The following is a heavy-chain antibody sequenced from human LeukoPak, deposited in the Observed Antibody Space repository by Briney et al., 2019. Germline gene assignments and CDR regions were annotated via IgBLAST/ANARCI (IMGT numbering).Heavy chain of an antibody. CDR2: IDPNSGGT. D-gene: IGHD2-2*01. J-gene: IGHJ4*02. CDR3: STEDKYCTSANCGDY. CDR1: GYSFTAYY. V-gene: IGHV1-2*02. Sequence: ASVTVTCQCSGYSFTAYYMHWVRQAPGQGLEWMGGIDPNSGGTNYAQKLQDRVTMTSDTYIRAVYMEVSSLTSDDTAVYYCSTEDKYCTSANCGDYWGQGTLVTVSS.